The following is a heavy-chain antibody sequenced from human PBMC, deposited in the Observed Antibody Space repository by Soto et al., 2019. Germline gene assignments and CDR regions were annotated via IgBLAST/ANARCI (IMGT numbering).Heavy chain of an antibody. Sequence: QVQLVESGGGVVQPGRSLRLSCAASGFTFSSYAMHWVRQAPGKGLEWVAVISYDGSNKYYADSVKGRFTISRDNSKNTLYLQMNSLRAEDTAVYYCARATDCTNGVCYRWYYGMDVWGQGTTVTVSS. V-gene: IGHV3-30-3*01. J-gene: IGHJ6*02. CDR3: ARATDCTNGVCYRWYYGMDV. D-gene: IGHD2-8*01. CDR1: GFTFSSYA. CDR2: ISYDGSNK.